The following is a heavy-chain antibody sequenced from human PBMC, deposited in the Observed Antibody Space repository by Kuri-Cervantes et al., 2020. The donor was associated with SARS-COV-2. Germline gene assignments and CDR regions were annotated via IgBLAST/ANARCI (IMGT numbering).Heavy chain of an antibody. D-gene: IGHD1-26*01. CDR3: AKIAAGLLHYFDY. V-gene: IGHV3-23*01. J-gene: IGHJ4*02. CDR1: GFTFSSYA. CDR2: ISGSGGST. Sequence: GGSLRLSCAASGFTFSSYAMSWVRQAPGRGREWVSAISGSGGSTYYADSVKGRFTISRDNSKNTLYLQMNSLRAEDTAVYYCAKIAAGLLHYFDYWGQGTLVTVSS.